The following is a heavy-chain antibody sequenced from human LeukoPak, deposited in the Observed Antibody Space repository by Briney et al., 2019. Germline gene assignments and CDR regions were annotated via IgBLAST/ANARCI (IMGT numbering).Heavy chain of an antibody. CDR1: GFTFSSYG. V-gene: IGHV3-33*01. CDR2: IWYDGSNK. J-gene: IGHJ6*02. Sequence: PGGSLRLSWAASGFTFSSYGMHWVRQAPGKGLEWVAVIWYDGSNKYYADSVKGRFTISRDNSKNTLYLQMNSLRAEDTAVYYCASGYCSGSSCYGYYYYGMDVWGQGTTVTVSS. CDR3: ASGYCSGSSCYGYYYYGMDV. D-gene: IGHD2-15*01.